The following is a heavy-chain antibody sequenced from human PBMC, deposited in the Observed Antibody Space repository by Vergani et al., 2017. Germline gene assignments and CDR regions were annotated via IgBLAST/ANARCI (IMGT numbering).Heavy chain of an antibody. CDR2: ISSSGGGT. CDR3: AKDLVSSTSSLYFDY. CDR1: GVSFSSYA. D-gene: IGHD6-6*01. V-gene: IGHV3-23*01. J-gene: IGHJ4*02. Sequence: EVQLLESGGGLVQPGGSLRLSCAASGVSFSSYAMTWVRQAPGKGLEWVSGISSSGGGTSYVDSVKGRFTISRDNSKNTLFLQMNSLRAEDTAVYYCAKDLVSSTSSLYFDYWGEGSLVTVPS.